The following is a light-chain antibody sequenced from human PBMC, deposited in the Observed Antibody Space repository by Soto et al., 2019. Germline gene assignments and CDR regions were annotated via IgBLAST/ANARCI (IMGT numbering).Light chain of an antibody. J-gene: IGLJ1*01. Sequence: QPVLTQPPSASGTPGQRVTISCSGSSSNIGSNYVYWYQHLPGAAPKLLIYSNYQRPSGVPDRFSGSKSGTSASLAISGLRSEDEADYYCAAWDDSLTGYVFGTGTKLTVL. CDR2: SNY. CDR1: SSNIGSNY. CDR3: AAWDDSLTGYV. V-gene: IGLV1-47*02.